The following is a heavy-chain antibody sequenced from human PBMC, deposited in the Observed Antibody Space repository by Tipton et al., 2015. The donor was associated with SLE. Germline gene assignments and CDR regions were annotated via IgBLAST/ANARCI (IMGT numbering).Heavy chain of an antibody. V-gene: IGHV4-38-2*02. D-gene: IGHD2-15*01. CDR2: IYHSGST. CDR3: AREGEVAGFDP. Sequence: TLSLTCAVSGYSISSGYYWGWIRQPPGKGLEWIGSIYHSGSTYYNPSLKSRVTISVDTSKNQFSLKLSSVTAADTAVYYCAREGEVAGFDPWGQGTLVTVSS. J-gene: IGHJ5*02. CDR1: GYSISSGYY.